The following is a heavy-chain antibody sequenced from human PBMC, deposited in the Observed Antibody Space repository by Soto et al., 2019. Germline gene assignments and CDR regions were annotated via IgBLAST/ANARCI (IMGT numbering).Heavy chain of an antibody. CDR2: IYYSGST. CDR3: ARQANGFRRCDC. J-gene: IGHJ4*02. V-gene: IGHV4-39*01. D-gene: IGHD2-21*01. Sequence: SETLSLTCSVSGGYISSSNYHWGGNSQPPGKGLEWIGSIYYSGSTYYNPSLRSRVTISVDTSKNQFSLKLSSVTAADTAVYSCARQANGFRRCDCWGQGTLVTVSS. CDR1: GGYISSSNYH.